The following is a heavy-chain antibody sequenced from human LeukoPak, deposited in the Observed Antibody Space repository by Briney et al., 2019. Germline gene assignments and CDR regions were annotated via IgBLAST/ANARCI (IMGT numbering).Heavy chain of an antibody. Sequence: GGSLRLSCAASGFTFSSYSVHWVRQAPGKGLEWVSYITSSSSTIYYADSVKGRFTISRDNAKNSLHLQMNSLRAEDTAVYCCARGSGSYQIFDYWGQGTLVTVSP. V-gene: IGHV3-48*01. CDR3: ARGSGSYQIFDY. D-gene: IGHD1-26*01. CDR2: ITSSSSTI. J-gene: IGHJ4*02. CDR1: GFTFSSYS.